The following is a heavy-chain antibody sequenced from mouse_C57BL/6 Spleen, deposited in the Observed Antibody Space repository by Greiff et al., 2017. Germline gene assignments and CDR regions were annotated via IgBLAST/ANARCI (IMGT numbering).Heavy chain of an antibody. D-gene: IGHD1-1*01. Sequence: EVHLVESGGGLVKPGGSLKLSCAASGFTFSSYAMSWVRQTPEKRLEWVATISDGGSYTYYPDNVKGRFTISRDNAKNNLYLQMSHLKSEDTAMYYCARGYYYGSSPMDYWGQGTSVTVCS. CDR3: ARGYYYGSSPMDY. J-gene: IGHJ4*01. V-gene: IGHV5-4*01. CDR2: ISDGGSYT. CDR1: GFTFSSYA.